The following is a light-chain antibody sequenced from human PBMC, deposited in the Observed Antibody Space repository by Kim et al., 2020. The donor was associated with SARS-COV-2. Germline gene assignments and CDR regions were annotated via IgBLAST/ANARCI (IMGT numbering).Light chain of an antibody. CDR3: QQYGSSPAS. V-gene: IGKV3-20*01. CDR1: QSVSSSY. CDR2: GAS. J-gene: IGKJ4*01. Sequence: SPGEIATLSCRASQSVSSSYLVWYQQTPGQAPRLLIYGASSRATGIPDRFSGSGSGTDFTLTISRLEPEDFAVYYCQQYGSSPASFGGGTKVDIK.